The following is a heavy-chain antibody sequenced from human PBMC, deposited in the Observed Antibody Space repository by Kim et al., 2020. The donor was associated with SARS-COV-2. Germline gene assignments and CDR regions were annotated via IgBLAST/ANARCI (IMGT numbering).Heavy chain of an antibody. J-gene: IGHJ1*01. Sequence: SETLSPTCTVSGDSIISSNYYWGWIRQPPGKGLEWIGTIYYSGSTYYNPSLKSRVTMSVDTSKNQFSLKLSSVTAADTAVYFCARDYNFNTNFDLWGQGT. CDR3: ARDYNFNTNFDL. CDR2: IYYSGST. CDR1: GDSIISSNYY. V-gene: IGHV4-39*07. D-gene: IGHD3-9*01.